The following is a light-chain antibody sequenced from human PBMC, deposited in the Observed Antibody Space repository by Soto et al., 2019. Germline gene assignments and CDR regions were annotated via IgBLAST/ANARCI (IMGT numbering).Light chain of an antibody. Sequence: IQLTQSPSSLSASVGDRVTITCRASQGFNSYLAWYQQKPGKAPKLLIYAASTLQSGVPSRFSGSRSGTDFTLPISSLQPEDFATYDGQQLNSYPSSTFGGGTKVEIK. J-gene: IGKJ4*01. CDR3: QQLNSYPSST. CDR1: QGFNSY. CDR2: AAS. V-gene: IGKV1-9*01.